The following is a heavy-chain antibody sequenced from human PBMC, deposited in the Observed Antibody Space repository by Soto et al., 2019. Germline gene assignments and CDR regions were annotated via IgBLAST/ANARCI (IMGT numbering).Heavy chain of an antibody. CDR3: ARHDDSGYSYYYYGMDV. J-gene: IGHJ6*02. CDR2: IYYTGTT. Sequence: PSETLYLACSVSGGSINSSAYNWGWIRQPPGKGLEWIGSIYYTGTTHYNPSLKSRVTISVDTSKNQFSLKLNSVTAADTAVYFCARHDDSGYSYYYYGMDVWGQGTTVTVS. D-gene: IGHD3-22*01. V-gene: IGHV4-39*01. CDR1: GGSINSSAYN.